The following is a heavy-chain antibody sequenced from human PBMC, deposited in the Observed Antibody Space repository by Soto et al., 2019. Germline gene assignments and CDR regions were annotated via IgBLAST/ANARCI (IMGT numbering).Heavy chain of an antibody. CDR1: GFTFSSYA. Sequence: GGSLRLSCAASGFTFSSYAMSWVRQAPGQGLEWVSAISGSGGSTYYADSVKGRFTISRDNSKNTLYLQMNSLRAEDTAVYYCAKDQPAPMVRAVIGGPVFDYWGQGTLVTVSS. D-gene: IGHD3-10*01. CDR3: AKDQPAPMVRAVIGGPVFDY. J-gene: IGHJ4*02. V-gene: IGHV3-23*01. CDR2: ISGSGGST.